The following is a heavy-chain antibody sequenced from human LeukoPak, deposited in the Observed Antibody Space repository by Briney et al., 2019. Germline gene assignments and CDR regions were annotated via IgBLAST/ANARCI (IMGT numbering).Heavy chain of an antibody. J-gene: IGHJ4*02. V-gene: IGHV3-23*01. CDR3: AKLDACLDGHFHY. CDR2: ISGSGGST. D-gene: IGHD3/OR15-3a*01. CDR1: GFTFSSYA. Sequence: PGGSLRLSCEASGFTFSSYAMSWVRQAPGKGLEWVSTISGSGGSTYYADSVKGRFTISRDNYKNTLYLQMHSLRAEDTAVYYCAKLDACLDGHFHYWGRGTLVSVSS.